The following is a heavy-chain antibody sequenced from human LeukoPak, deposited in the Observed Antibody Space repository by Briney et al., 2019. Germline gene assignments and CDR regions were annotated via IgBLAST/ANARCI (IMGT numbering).Heavy chain of an antibody. V-gene: IGHV1-46*01. CDR3: AWGSYDYVWGSPGDY. J-gene: IGHJ4*02. CDR1: GYTFTSYY. D-gene: IGHD3-16*01. CDR2: INPSGGST. Sequence: GASVKVSCKASGYTFTSYYMHWVRQAPGQGLEWMGIINPSGGSTSYAQKFQGRVTMTRDMSTSAVYMELSSLRSEDTAVYYCAWGSYDYVWGSPGDYWGQGTLVTVSS.